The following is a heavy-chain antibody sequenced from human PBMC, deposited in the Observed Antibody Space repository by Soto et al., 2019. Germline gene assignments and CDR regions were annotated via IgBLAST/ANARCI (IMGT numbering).Heavy chain of an antibody. Sequence: ASVKVSCKASGYTFTGYYMHWVRQAPGQGLEWMGWINPNSGGTNYAQKLQGWVTMTRDTSISTAYMELRSLRSDDTAVYYCARDRDDGYYYYYGMDVWGQGTTVTVSS. CDR2: INPNSGGT. V-gene: IGHV1-2*04. CDR3: ARDRDDGYYYYYGMDV. D-gene: IGHD2-21*02. CDR1: GYTFTGYY. J-gene: IGHJ6*02.